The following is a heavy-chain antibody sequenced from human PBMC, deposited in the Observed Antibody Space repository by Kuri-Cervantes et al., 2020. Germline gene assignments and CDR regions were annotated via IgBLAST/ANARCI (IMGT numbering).Heavy chain of an antibody. CDR1: GFTFSSYA. V-gene: IGHV3-23*01. Sequence: GGSLRLSCAASGFTFSSYAMSWVRQAPGKGLEWVSAISGSGGSTYYADSVKGRFTISRDNSKNTLYLQMNSLRAEDTAVYYCAKGPTGSSGYYFFLGGAFDIWGQGTMVTVSS. CDR2: ISGSGGST. J-gene: IGHJ3*02. D-gene: IGHD3-22*01. CDR3: AKGPTGSSGYYFFLGGAFDI.